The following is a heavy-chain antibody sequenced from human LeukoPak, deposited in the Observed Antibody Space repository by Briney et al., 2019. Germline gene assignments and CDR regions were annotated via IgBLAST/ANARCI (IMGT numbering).Heavy chain of an antibody. CDR2: ISGSGGST. D-gene: IGHD3-22*01. CDR3: AKFPLGYYDSSGYYSH. J-gene: IGHJ4*02. V-gene: IGHV3-23*01. Sequence: PGGSLRLSCAASGFTFSSYAMSWVRQASGKGLEWVSAISGSGGSTYYADSVKGRFTISRDNSKNTLYLQMNSLRAEDTAVYYCAKFPLGYYDSSGYYSHWGQGTLVTVSS. CDR1: GFTFSSYA.